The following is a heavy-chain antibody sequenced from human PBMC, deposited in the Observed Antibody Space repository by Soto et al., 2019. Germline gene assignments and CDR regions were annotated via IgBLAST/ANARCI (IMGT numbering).Heavy chain of an antibody. CDR3: ATDLKTGTERGKFDY. CDR1: GFTFNNAW. J-gene: IGHJ4*02. D-gene: IGHD1-1*01. Sequence: GGSLRLSCAASGFTFNNAWMSWVRQAPGKGLEWVGRIKSNTDGGTADYAAPVNGRFTVSRDDSKNTVYLQMNSLKTEDTAVYYCATDLKTGTERGKFDYWGQGTLVTVSS. CDR2: IKSNTDGGTA. V-gene: IGHV3-15*01.